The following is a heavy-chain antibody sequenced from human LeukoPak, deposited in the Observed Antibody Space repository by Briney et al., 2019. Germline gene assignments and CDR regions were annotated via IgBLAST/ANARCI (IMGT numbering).Heavy chain of an antibody. J-gene: IGHJ5*02. CDR2: INSRSNDI. CDR3: AREGRAYRCSSSWYPTPSWFDP. CDR1: GFTFSSYA. V-gene: IGHV3-21*06. Sequence: KSGGSLRLSCAASGFTFSSYAMSWVRQAPGKGLEWVSSINSRSNDIYYADSVKGRFTISRGNAKNSLYLQMSSLRAEDTAVYYCAREGRAYRCSSSWYPTPSWFDPWGQGTLVTVSS. D-gene: IGHD6-13*01.